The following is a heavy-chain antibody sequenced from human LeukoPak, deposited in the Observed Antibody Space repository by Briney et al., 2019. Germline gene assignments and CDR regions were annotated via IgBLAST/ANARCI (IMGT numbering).Heavy chain of an antibody. V-gene: IGHV1-18*01. CDR1: GYTFTSYG. Sequence: ASVKVSCTASGYTFTSYGISRVRQAPGQGLELMGWISAYNGNTNYAQKLQGRVTMTTDTSTSTAYMELRSLRYDDTAVYYCARDPSARFDPWGQGTLVTVSS. J-gene: IGHJ5*02. CDR3: ARDPSARFDP. CDR2: ISAYNGNT.